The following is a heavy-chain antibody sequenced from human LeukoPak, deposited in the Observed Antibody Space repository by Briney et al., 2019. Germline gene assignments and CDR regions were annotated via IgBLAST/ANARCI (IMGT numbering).Heavy chain of an antibody. Sequence: GESLKISCQGSGYRFTSFWIAWVCQMPGKGLEWMGIIYPGDSDTRYSPSFQGQVTFSADKSISTAYLQWSSLKASDTAMYYCARQDIAARPPEGYWGQGTLVIVSS. D-gene: IGHD6-6*01. CDR3: ARQDIAARPPEGY. J-gene: IGHJ4*02. V-gene: IGHV5-51*01. CDR1: GYRFTSFW. CDR2: IYPGDSDT.